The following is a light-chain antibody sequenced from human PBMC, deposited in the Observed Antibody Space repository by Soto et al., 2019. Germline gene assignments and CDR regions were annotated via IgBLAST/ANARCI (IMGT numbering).Light chain of an antibody. V-gene: IGLV2-11*01. CDR3: CSYAGTYTVV. CDR2: DVS. Sequence: QSALTQPRSVSGSPGQSVTISCTGTSRDGGGYNYVSWSQQHPGNAPKLMISDVSKRPSGVPDRFSGSKSANTASLTISGLQAEDEGDYSCCSYAGTYTVVFGGGTKLTVL. CDR1: SRDGGGYNY. J-gene: IGLJ2*01.